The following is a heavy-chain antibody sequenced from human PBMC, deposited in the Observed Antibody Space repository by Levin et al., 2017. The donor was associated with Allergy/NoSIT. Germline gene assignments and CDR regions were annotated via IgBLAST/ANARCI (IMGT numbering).Heavy chain of an antibody. CDR3: AKKSNSDYAHGAFDI. CDR1: GGSILSSNW. Sequence: SETLSLTCAVSGGSILSSNWWSWVRQPPGKGLEWVAEIYHSGSTNYNPSLKSRVTISVDKPNNQFSLKLNSVTAADTAVYYCAKKSNSDYAHGAFDIWGQGTKVTVSS. D-gene: IGHD5-12*01. CDR2: IYHSGST. V-gene: IGHV4-4*02. J-gene: IGHJ3*02.